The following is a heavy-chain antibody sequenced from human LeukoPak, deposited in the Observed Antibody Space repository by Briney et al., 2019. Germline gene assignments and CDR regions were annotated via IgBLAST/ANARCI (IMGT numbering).Heavy chain of an antibody. Sequence: GGSLRLSCVASGFTFGSYSMNWVRQAPGKGLVWVSRINSDGSSTSYADSVKGRFTISRDNAKNTLYLQMNSLRAEDTAVYYCARDQRRPAPETFDIWGQGTMVTVSS. CDR1: GFTFGSYS. V-gene: IGHV3-74*01. CDR3: ARDQRRPAPETFDI. CDR2: INSDGSST. J-gene: IGHJ3*02.